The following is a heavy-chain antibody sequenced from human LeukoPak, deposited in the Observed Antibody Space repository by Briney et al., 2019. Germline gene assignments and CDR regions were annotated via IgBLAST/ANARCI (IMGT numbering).Heavy chain of an antibody. CDR1: GGTFSSYA. D-gene: IGHD6-19*01. J-gene: IGHJ3*02. CDR2: IIPIFGTA. Sequence: EASVKVSCKASGGTFSSYAISWVRQAPGQGLEWMGGIIPIFGTANYAQKFQGRVTITTDESTSTAYMELSSLRSEDTAVHYCARSRQWRVPNDAFDIWGQGTMVTVSS. CDR3: ARSRQWRVPNDAFDI. V-gene: IGHV1-69*05.